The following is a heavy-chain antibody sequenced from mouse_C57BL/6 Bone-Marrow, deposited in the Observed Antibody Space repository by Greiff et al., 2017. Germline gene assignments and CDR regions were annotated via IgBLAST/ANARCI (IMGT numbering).Heavy chain of an antibody. CDR2: IRSKSNNYAT. V-gene: IGHV10S3*01. J-gene: IGHJ3*01. CDR3: VSATTFAY. D-gene: IGHD1-1*01. CDR1: GFTFNTNA. Sequence: EVQLVETGGGLVQPKGSLKLSCAASGFTFNTNAMNWVRQAPGKGLEWVARIRSKSNNYATYYADSVKDRFTISRDDSQSMLYLQMDDLKAEDTAMYYYVSATTFAYWGQGTLVTVAA.